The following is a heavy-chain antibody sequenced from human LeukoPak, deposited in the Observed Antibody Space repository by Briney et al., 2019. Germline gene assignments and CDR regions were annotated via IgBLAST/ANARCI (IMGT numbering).Heavy chain of an antibody. CDR2: INHSGST. V-gene: IGHV4-34*01. D-gene: IGHD1-1*01. CDR1: GGSFSGYY. Sequence: SETLSLTCAVYGGSFSGYYWSWIRQPPGKGLEWIGEINHSGSTNYNPPLKSRVTISVDTSKNQFSLKLSSVTAADTAVYYCATRYGYFDYWGQGTLVTVSS. CDR3: ATRYGYFDY. J-gene: IGHJ4*02.